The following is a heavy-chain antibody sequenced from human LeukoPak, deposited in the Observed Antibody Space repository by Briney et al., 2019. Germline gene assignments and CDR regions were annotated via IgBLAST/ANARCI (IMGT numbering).Heavy chain of an antibody. CDR1: GFTFSSYG. D-gene: IGHD3-3*01. J-gene: IGHJ4*02. CDR3: AKDAIGGVVIPKPPFDY. CDR2: IRYDGSNK. Sequence: GGSLRLSCAASGFTFSSYGMHWVRQAPGKGLEWVAFIRYDGSNKYYADSVKGRFTISRDNSKNTLYLQMNSQRAEDTAVYYCAKDAIGGVVIPKPPFDYWGQGTLVTVSS. V-gene: IGHV3-30*02.